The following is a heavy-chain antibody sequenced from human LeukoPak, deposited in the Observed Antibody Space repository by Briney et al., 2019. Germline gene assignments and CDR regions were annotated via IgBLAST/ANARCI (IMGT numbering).Heavy chain of an antibody. CDR3: ARYGSGSYNYYYYMDV. CDR2: ISAYNGNT. J-gene: IGHJ6*03. CDR1: GYTFTSYG. D-gene: IGHD3-10*01. Sequence: GASVTVSCKASGYTFTSYGISWVRQAPGQGLEWMGWISAYNGNTNYAQKLQGRVTMTTDTSTSTAYMELRSLRSDDTAVYYCARYGSGSYNYYYYMDVWGKGTTVTVSS. V-gene: IGHV1-18*01.